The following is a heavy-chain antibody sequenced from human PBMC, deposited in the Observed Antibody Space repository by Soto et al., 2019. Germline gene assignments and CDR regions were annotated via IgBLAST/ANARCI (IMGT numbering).Heavy chain of an antibody. D-gene: IGHD3-10*01. CDR1: GGSFRNYY. CDR3: TRAERFHRSWFDP. Sequence: SETLSLTCGVYGGSFRNYYWIWVRQPPGKGLEWMGEVNHSGEATYNPSLQSRITISLDTSNNQFSLKMTSVTAADTAMYLCTRAERFHRSWFDPWDKGTQVTVSS. J-gene: IGHJ5*02. CDR2: VNHSGEA. V-gene: IGHV4-34*01.